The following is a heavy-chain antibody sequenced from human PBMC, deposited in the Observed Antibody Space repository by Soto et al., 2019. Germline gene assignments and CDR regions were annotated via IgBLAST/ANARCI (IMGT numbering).Heavy chain of an antibody. CDR2: FDPEDGET. CDR3: ATGQARYYYYYYGMDV. CDR1: GYTLTELS. Sequence: ASVKVSCKVSGYTLTELSMHWVRQAPGKGLEWMGGFDPEDGETIYAQKFQGRVTMTEDTSTDTAYMELSSLRSEDTAVYYRATGQARYYYYYYGMDVWGQGTTVTVSS. V-gene: IGHV1-24*01. J-gene: IGHJ6*02.